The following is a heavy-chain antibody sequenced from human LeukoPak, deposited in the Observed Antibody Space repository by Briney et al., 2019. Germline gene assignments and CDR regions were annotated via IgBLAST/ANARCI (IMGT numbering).Heavy chain of an antibody. CDR1: GGSISSYY. V-gene: IGHV4-4*07. CDR3: ARSVDTSMVGDY. Sequence: SETLSLTCTVSGGSISSYYWSWLRQPAGKGLEWIGRIYTSGSTNYNPSLKSRVTMSVDTSKNQFSLKLNSVTAADTAVYYCARSVDTSMVGDYWGQGTLVTVSS. D-gene: IGHD5-18*01. J-gene: IGHJ4*02. CDR2: IYTSGST.